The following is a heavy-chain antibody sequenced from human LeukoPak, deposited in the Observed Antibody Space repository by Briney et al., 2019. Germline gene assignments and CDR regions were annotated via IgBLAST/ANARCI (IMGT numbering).Heavy chain of an antibody. CDR2: ISHSGSI. CDR1: GASISSPNW. D-gene: IGHD3/OR15-3a*01. J-gene: IGHJ4*02. V-gene: IGHV4-4*02. CDR3: ARQTGSGLFTLP. Sequence: PSGTLSLTCAVSGASISSPNWWNWVRQSPGKELEWVGEISHSGSINYNPSLKSRVTISVDTSKNQISLRLTSVTATDTAMYYCARQTGSGLFTLPGGQGTLVTVSS.